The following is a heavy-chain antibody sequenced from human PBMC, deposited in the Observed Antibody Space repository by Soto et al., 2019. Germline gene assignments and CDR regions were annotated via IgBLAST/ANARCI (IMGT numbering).Heavy chain of an antibody. CDR2: ISCNGGSI. J-gene: IGHJ3*02. CDR3: VKAGYEARYSGSYYPSPLPHI. Sequence: PGGSLSLSCAASGFPFDDYSMHWVRQAPGKGLEWVSGISCNGGSIYYADSVKGRFTISRDNSKNTLYLQMSSLRAEDTAVYYCVKAGYEARYSGSYYPSPLPHIWGQGTMVTVSS. CDR1: GFPFDDYS. D-gene: IGHD1-26*01. V-gene: IGHV3-9*01.